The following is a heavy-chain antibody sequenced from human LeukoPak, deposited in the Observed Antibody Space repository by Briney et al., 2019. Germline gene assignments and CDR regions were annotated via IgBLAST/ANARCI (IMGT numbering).Heavy chain of an antibody. CDR1: GFTFSSYW. CDR3: ARSDYFDP. J-gene: IGHJ5*02. D-gene: IGHD4-11*01. CDR2: IKGDGSTT. V-gene: IGHV3-74*01. Sequence: GGSLRLSCAASGFTFSSYWMHWVRQAPGKVLVWVSRIKGDGSTTSYADSVKGRFTISRDNAKNTLYLQMNSLRAEDTAVYFCARSDYFDPWGQGTLVTVSS.